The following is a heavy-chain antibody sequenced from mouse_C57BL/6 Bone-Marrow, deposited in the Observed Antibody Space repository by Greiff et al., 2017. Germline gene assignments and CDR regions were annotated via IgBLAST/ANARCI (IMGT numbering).Heavy chain of an antibody. D-gene: IGHD2-2*01. Sequence: QQSCKASGYTFTSYWMHWVKQRPGRGLEWIGRIDPNSGGTKYNEKFKSKATLTVDKPSSTAYMQLSSLTSEDSAVYYCARRIYYGYDLYAMDYWGQGTSVTVSS. J-gene: IGHJ4*01. CDR3: ARRIYYGYDLYAMDY. CDR2: IDPNSGGT. CDR1: GYTFTSYW. V-gene: IGHV1-72*01.